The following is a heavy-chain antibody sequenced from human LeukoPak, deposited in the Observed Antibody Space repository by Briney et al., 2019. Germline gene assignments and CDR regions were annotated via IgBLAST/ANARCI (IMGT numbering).Heavy chain of an antibody. D-gene: IGHD4-17*01. J-gene: IGHJ6*02. Sequence: PSETLSLTCTVSGGSISSSSYYWGWIRQPPGKGLEWIGSIYYSGSTYYNPSLKSRVTISVDTSKNQFSLKLSSVTAADTAVYYCARDGRTVKNGMDVWGQGTTVTVSS. CDR2: IYYSGST. CDR3: ARDGRTVKNGMDV. V-gene: IGHV4-39*07. CDR1: GGSISSSSYY.